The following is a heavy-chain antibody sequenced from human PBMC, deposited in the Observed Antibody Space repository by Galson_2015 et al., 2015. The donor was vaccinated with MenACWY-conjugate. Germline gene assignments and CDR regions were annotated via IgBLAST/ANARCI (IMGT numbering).Heavy chain of an antibody. J-gene: IGHJ6*02. V-gene: IGHV1-18*01. Sequence: SVKVSCKASGYTFTSYGISWVRQAPGQGLEWMGWISAYNGNTNYAQKLQGRVTMTTDTSTSTAYMELRSLRSDDTAVYYCAKGPSQPIVVVPAAMRYGMDVWGQGTTVTVSS. CDR2: ISAYNGNT. CDR3: AKGPSQPIVVVPAAMRYGMDV. D-gene: IGHD2-2*01. CDR1: GYTFTSYG.